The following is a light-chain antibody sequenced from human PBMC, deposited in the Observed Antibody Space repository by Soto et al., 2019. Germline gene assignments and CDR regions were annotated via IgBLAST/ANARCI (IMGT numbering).Light chain of an antibody. CDR1: QDITNA. CDR3: LQLNTYPWT. CDR2: AAS. J-gene: IGKJ1*01. Sequence: QIPQPPPSLSASVGARLPITCRPGQDITNALGWYQQKPGKAPKRLIYAASTLQSGVPSRFSGSGSGTEFTLTISSLQPEDVATYYCLQLNTYPWTFGNGTKVEIK. V-gene: IGKV1-17*01.